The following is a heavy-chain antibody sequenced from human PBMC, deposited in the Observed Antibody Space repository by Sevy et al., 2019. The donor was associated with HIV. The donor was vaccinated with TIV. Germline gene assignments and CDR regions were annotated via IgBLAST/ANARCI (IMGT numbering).Heavy chain of an antibody. J-gene: IGHJ4*02. Sequence: GGSLRLSCAASGFTFSDYYMTWIRQAPGKGLEWVSYITGSSSYTNYADSVKGRFTISRDNAKNSLYLQMNSLRAEDTAVYYCASKVAAVGTYYFDSWGQGTLVTVSS. D-gene: IGHD6-13*01. CDR2: ITGSSSYT. V-gene: IGHV3-11*06. CDR3: ASKVAAVGTYYFDS. CDR1: GFTFSDYY.